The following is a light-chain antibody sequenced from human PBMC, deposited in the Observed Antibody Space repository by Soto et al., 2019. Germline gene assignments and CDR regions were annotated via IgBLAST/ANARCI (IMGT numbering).Light chain of an antibody. CDR1: QSVSSSY. CDR3: QQYDSSPRFT. Sequence: EIVLTQSPGTLSLSPGERATLSCRASQSVSSSYLAWYQKKPGQAPRLLIYGASSNATGIPDRLSGSGSGTDFTLTISRMEPEDFAVYYCQQYDSSPRFTFGPGTKVDIK. V-gene: IGKV3-20*01. CDR2: GAS. J-gene: IGKJ3*01.